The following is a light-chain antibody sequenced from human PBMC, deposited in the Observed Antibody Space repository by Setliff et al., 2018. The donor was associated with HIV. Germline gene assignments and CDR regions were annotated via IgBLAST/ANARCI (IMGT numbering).Light chain of an antibody. CDR2: EVR. Sequence: QSALAQAASVSGSLGQSITISCTGSSSDVGGYNYVSWYQQHPGKAPKLMIYEVRNRPSGVSNRFSGSKSGNTASLTISGLQAEGEADYYCSSYTSSTTRVFGTGTKVTV. CDR3: SSYTSSTTRV. V-gene: IGLV2-14*01. J-gene: IGLJ1*01. CDR1: SSDVGGYNY.